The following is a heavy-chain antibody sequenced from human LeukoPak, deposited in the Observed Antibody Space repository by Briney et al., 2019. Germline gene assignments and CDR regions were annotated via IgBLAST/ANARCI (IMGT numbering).Heavy chain of an antibody. V-gene: IGHV1-8*03. J-gene: IGHJ5*02. CDR2: MNPNSGNT. D-gene: IGHD5-12*01. Sequence: GASVKVSCKASGYTFTSYDINWVRQATGQGLEWMGWMNPNSGNTGYAQKFQGRVTITRNTSISTAYMELSSLRSEDTAVYYCARWGAYDSDNWFDPWGQGTLVTVSS. CDR1: GYTFTSYD. CDR3: ARWGAYDSDNWFDP.